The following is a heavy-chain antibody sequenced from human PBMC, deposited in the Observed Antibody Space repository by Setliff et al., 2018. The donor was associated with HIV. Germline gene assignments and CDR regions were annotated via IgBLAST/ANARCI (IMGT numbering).Heavy chain of an antibody. D-gene: IGHD6-25*01. Sequence: ASVKVSCKASGYTFTSYYMHWVRQAPGQGLEWMGIINPSSGSTTYAQKFQGRVTMTRDTSTSTVYMELSSLRSEDTAVYYCARVPSGAAGLVRAGFYFWGQGTLVTVPQ. CDR2: INPSSGST. CDR1: GYTFTSYY. V-gene: IGHV1-46*01. CDR3: ARVPSGAAGLVRAGFYF. J-gene: IGHJ4*01.